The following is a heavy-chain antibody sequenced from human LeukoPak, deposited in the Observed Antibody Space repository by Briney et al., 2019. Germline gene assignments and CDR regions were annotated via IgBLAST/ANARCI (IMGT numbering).Heavy chain of an antibody. J-gene: IGHJ4*02. V-gene: IGHV3-21*01. CDR1: GFTFSSYS. D-gene: IGHD5-12*01. Sequence: PGGSLRLSCAASGFTFSSYSMNWVRQAPGKGLEWVSSISSSSSYIYYADSVKGRFTISRDNAKNSLYLQMNSLRAEDTAVYYCAKVGLSRNIVAFDYWGQGTLVTVSS. CDR2: ISSSSSYI. CDR3: AKVGLSRNIVAFDY.